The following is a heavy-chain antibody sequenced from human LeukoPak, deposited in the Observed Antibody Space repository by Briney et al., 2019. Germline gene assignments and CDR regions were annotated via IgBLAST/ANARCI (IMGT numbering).Heavy chain of an antibody. V-gene: IGHV3-20*04. CDR3: ARSPKGGYSFDL. J-gene: IGHJ2*01. Sequence: GGSLRLSCAASGFTFSSYAMNWVRQAPGKGLEWVSGINWNGGSTGYADSVKGRFTISRDNAKNSLYLQMNSLRAEDTALYYCARSPKGGYSFDLWGRGTLVTVSS. D-gene: IGHD4-23*01. CDR1: GFTFSSYA. CDR2: INWNGGST.